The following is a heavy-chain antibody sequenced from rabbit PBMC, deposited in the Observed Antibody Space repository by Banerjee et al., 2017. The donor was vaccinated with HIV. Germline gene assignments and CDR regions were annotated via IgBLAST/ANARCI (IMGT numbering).Heavy chain of an antibody. J-gene: IGHJ4*01. V-gene: IGHV1S40*01. Sequence: QSLEESGGDLVKPGASLTLTCKASGIDFSSGYWICWVRQAPGKGLEWIGCISSGGATTYYASWAKGRFTISKTSSTTVTLRLTSLTAADTATYFCARGGLWGQGTLV. CDR1: GIDFSSGYW. CDR2: ISSGGATT. CDR3: ARGGL.